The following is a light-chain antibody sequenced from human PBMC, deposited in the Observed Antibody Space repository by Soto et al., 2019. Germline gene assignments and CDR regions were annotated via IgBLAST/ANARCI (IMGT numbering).Light chain of an antibody. CDR1: SSNIGNNY. Sequence: QSVLTQPPSVSAAPGQKVTISCSGSSSNIGNNYVSWYQQLPGTAPKLLIYDNNKRPSGIPDRFSGSKYGTSATLGITGLQTGDEADYYCGTWDSSLSAYVFGTGTKLTV. CDR2: DNN. V-gene: IGLV1-51*01. CDR3: GTWDSSLSAYV. J-gene: IGLJ1*01.